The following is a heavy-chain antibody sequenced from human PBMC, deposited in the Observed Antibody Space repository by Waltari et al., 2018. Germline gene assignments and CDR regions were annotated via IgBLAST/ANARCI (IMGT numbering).Heavy chain of an antibody. CDR3: ARGLGYCSSNRCFDAFDI. Sequence: QVQLQESGPGLVKPSETLSLTCTVSGGSISSYYWAWIRQPPGKGLDWIGYIYYSGTTNYDPSIKSRVTISVDTSKNQFSLKLSSVTAADTAVYYCARGLGYCSSNRCFDAFDIWGQGTMVTVSS. CDR1: GGSISSYY. D-gene: IGHD2-2*01. V-gene: IGHV4-59*01. J-gene: IGHJ3*02. CDR2: IYYSGTT.